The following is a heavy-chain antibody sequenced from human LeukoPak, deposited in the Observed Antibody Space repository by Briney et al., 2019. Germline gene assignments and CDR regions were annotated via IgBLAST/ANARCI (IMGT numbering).Heavy chain of an antibody. CDR1: RFTFSSYA. D-gene: IGHD4-23*01. J-gene: IGHJ6*02. V-gene: IGHV3-23*01. CDR2: TSGSSGNT. CDR3: AKGNGGNSGEYFYYGMDV. Sequence: GGSLRLSCAASRFTFSSYAMTWVRQAPGKGLEWVSATSGSSGNTYYADSVKGRFTISRDNSKNTLYLQLTSLRAEDTAVYYCAKGNGGNSGEYFYYGMDVWGQGTTVTVSS.